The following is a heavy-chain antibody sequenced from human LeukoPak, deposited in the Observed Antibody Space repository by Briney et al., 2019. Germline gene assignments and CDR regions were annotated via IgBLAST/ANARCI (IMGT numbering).Heavy chain of an antibody. J-gene: IGHJ4*02. D-gene: IGHD3-9*01. CDR2: ISGSGGST. Sequence: GALRLSCAASGFTFSSYAMSWVRQAPGKGLEWVSAISGSGGSTYYADSVKGRFTISRDNSKNTLYLQMNSLRAEDTAVYYCAKAQDILTGYFDYWGQGTLVTVSS. CDR3: AKAQDILTGYFDY. V-gene: IGHV3-23*01. CDR1: GFTFSSYA.